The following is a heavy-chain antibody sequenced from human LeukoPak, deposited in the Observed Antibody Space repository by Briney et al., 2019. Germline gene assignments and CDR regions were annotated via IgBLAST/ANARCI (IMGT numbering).Heavy chain of an antibody. CDR1: GFTFSIYW. J-gene: IGHJ4*02. D-gene: IGHD4-23*01. CDR3: ARVPYGGNSNFDY. CDR2: IKTDGSST. Sequence: PAGSLRVSCAASGFTFSIYWMHWVRQAPGKWLLWVSRIKTDGSSTSYADSVKGRFTISRDNAKNTLYLQMNSLRAEDTAVYYCARVPYGGNSNFDYWGQGTLVTVSS. V-gene: IGHV3-74*01.